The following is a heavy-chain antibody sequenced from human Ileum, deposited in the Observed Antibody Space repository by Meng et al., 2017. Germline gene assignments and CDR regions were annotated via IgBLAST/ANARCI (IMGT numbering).Heavy chain of an antibody. CDR3: ARLSSFSSGLYNGLDC. CDR1: GFIFSRFV. CDR2: ISYDGSEK. V-gene: IGHV3-30*01. D-gene: IGHD6-19*01. J-gene: IGHJ4*02. Sequence: GGSLRLSCAASGFIFSRFVMHWVRQAPGKGLEWVAVISYDGSEKNYADSVKGRFTISRDNSMNTLYLQMNSLRTEDTALYYCARLSSFSSGLYNGLDCWGQGTLVTVSS.